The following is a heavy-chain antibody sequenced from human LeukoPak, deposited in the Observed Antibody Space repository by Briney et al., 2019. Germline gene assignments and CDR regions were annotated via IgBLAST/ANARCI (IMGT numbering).Heavy chain of an antibody. D-gene: IGHD3-3*01. V-gene: IGHV1-3*01. CDR2: INAGNGNT. CDR1: GYTFTSYA. Sequence: GASVKVSCKASGYTFTSYAMHWVRQAPGQRLGWMGWINAGNGNTKYSQKFQGRVTITRDTSASTAYMELSSLRSEDTAVYYCARVYYDFWSGYSDGFDYWGQGTLVTVSS. J-gene: IGHJ4*02. CDR3: ARVYYDFWSGYSDGFDY.